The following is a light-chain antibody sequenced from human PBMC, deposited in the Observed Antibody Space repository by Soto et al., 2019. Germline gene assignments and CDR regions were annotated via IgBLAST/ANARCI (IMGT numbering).Light chain of an antibody. V-gene: IGKV1-39*01. CDR3: QQSYSTPLT. Sequence: DIQMTHSPPSLSASVGDRVTITCRASQTISNYLNWYQKKSGKAPKLLIYVASSLQSGVPSRFSGSGSGTDFTLTISSLQPEDFATYYCQQSYSTPLTFGGGTKVDIK. CDR1: QTISNY. J-gene: IGKJ4*01. CDR2: VAS.